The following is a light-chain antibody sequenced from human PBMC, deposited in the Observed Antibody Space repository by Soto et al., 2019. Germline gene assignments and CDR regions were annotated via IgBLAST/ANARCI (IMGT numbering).Light chain of an antibody. CDR2: DVF. CDR3: CSYAGSSTYV. V-gene: IGLV2-11*01. CDR1: SSDVGYYNY. Sequence: QSVLTQPRSVSGSPGQSVTISCTGTSSDVGYYNYVSWYQRHPGEAPKLMIYDVFKRPSGVPDRFSGSKSGNTASLTISGLQAEDEADFYCCSYAGSSTYVFGTGTKVTVL. J-gene: IGLJ1*01.